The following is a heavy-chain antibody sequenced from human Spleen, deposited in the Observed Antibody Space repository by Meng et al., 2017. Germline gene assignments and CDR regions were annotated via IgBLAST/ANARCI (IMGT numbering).Heavy chain of an antibody. CDR1: GCSFSDSD. J-gene: IGHJ3*02. D-gene: IGHD6-19*01. V-gene: IGHV3-73*02. CDR3: TIYIRGHI. Sequence: QLGGAGGVFVQPGGSLKLACAVSGCSFSDSDVHWVRKAAGKGLEWVGRIGGRRKSYAAAYAAPVRGRFTISRDDSRNTAYLQMNSLKTEDSAVYYCTIYIRGHIWGQGTMVTVSS. CDR2: IGGRRKSYAA.